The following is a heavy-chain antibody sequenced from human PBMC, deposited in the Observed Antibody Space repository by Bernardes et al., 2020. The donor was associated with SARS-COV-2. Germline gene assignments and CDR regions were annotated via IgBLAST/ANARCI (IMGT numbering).Heavy chain of an antibody. D-gene: IGHD5-12*01. CDR3: ARVRYGGYVSYFDY. CDR2: LSYEERTE. V-gene: IGHV3-30*14. J-gene: IGHJ4*02. CDR1: GFTFSRFA. Sequence: GGSLRLSCATSGFTFSRFALHWVRQDPGQGLGWVAILSYEERTEYNADSVKGRFTISRDNAKNSLYLQMNSLRAGDTAVYYCARVRYGGYVSYFDYWDQGTLVTFS.